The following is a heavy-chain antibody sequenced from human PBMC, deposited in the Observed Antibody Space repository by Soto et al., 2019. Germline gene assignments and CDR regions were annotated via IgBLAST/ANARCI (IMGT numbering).Heavy chain of an antibody. D-gene: IGHD5-18*01. V-gene: IGHV5-51*01. CDR3: SHGYYQYFNS. J-gene: IGHJ4*02. CDR2: IYPGDSNT. Sequence: GESLKISCKGSGYSFNNYWIAWVRQMPGKGLEWMGIIYPGDSNTRYSPSFQGQVIISADKSITTAYLQMNSLKIEDTAVYYCSHGYYQYFNSWGQGTLVTVSS. CDR1: GYSFNNYW.